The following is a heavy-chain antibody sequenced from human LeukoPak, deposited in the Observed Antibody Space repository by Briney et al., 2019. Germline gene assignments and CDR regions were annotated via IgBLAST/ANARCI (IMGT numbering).Heavy chain of an antibody. CDR3: AKNDGYFPYYYYYMDV. V-gene: IGHV3-30*18. CDR1: GFTFSSYG. J-gene: IGHJ6*03. Sequence: GGSLRLSCTASGFTFSSYGMHWVRQAPGKGLEWVSVISYDGSNKYYAGSVKGRFTISRDNSKNTLYLQMNSLRAEDTAVYYCAKNDGYFPYYYYYMDVWGKGTTVTVSS. D-gene: IGHD1-1*01. CDR2: ISYDGSNK.